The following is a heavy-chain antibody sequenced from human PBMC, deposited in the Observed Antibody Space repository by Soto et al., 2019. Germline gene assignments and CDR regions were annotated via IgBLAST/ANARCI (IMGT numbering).Heavy chain of an antibody. CDR2: INHSGST. Sequence: SETLSLTCAVYGGSFSDYSWNWNWIRQPPGKGLEWIGEINHSGSTSHNPSLKSRVTLSLDTSKNQFSLILTSVTAADTAVYSCARCGLSYDLCSGPINGGMEVWGQGTTVTVFS. CDR1: GGSFSDYSWN. V-gene: IGHV4-34*01. D-gene: IGHD3-3*01. J-gene: IGHJ6*02. CDR3: ARCGLSYDLCSGPINGGMEV.